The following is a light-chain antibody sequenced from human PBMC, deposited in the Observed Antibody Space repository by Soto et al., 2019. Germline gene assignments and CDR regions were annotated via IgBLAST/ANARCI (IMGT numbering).Light chain of an antibody. Sequence: DIQMTQSPSSLSASVGDRVTITCRASQTIITYLKWYQLKPGKAPKLLIYAASSLQSVVPSRFGGSGSGTDFTLTISILQPEDVATYYCQLSYCTPRTFGQGTKVHIK. CDR1: QTIITY. J-gene: IGKJ1*01. CDR2: AAS. CDR3: QLSYCTPRT. V-gene: IGKV1-39*01.